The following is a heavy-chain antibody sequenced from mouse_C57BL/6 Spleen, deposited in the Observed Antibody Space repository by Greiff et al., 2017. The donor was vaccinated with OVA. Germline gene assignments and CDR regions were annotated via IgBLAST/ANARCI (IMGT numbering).Heavy chain of an antibody. D-gene: IGHD2-10*02. V-gene: IGHV1-62-2*01. J-gene: IGHJ2*01. CDR2: FYPGSGSI. Sequence: VQLVESGAELVKPGASVKLSCKASGYTFTEYTIHWVKQRSGQGLEWIGWFYPGSGSIKYNEKFKDKSTLTADKSSSTVYMELSRLTSEGSAVYFCARHEWYGNYEGFDYWGQGTTLTVSS. CDR1: GYTFTEYT. CDR3: ARHEWYGNYEGFDY.